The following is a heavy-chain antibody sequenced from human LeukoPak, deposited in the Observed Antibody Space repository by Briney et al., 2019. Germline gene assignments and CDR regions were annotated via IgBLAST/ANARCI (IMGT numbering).Heavy chain of an antibody. CDR2: INSDGSST. CDR3: ASGFRTRLDY. J-gene: IGHJ4*02. V-gene: IGHV3-74*01. CDR1: GFTFSNYW. Sequence: GGSLRLSCGASGFTFSNYWMHWVRQAPGKGLVWVSRINSDGSSTNYADSVKGRFTISRDNAKNTLYLQMNSLRAEDTAVYYCASGFRTRLDYWGQGNLVTVSS.